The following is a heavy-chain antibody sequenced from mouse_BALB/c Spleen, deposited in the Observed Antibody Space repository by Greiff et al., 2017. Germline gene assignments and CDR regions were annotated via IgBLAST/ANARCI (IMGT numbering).Heavy chain of an antibody. CDR3: ARGYYYGSSYSY. CDR2: INPGSGGT. CDR1: GYAFTNYL. J-gene: IGHJ2*01. D-gene: IGHD1-1*01. Sequence: QVQLKQSGAELVRPGTSVKVSCKASGYAFTNYLIEWVKQRPGQGLEWIGVINPGSGGTNYNEKFKGKATLTADKSSSTAYMQLSSLTSDDSAVYFCARGYYYGSSYSYWGQGTTLTVSS. V-gene: IGHV1-54*01.